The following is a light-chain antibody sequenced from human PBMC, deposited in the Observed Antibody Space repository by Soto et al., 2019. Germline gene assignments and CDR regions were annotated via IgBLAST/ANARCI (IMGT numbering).Light chain of an antibody. CDR2: DVS. CDR3: SSYTTSSTWV. V-gene: IGLV2-14*01. J-gene: IGLJ3*02. Sequence: QSALTQPASVSASPGQSITMSCTGTSSDVGAYNYVSWYQQHPGKAPKLMIYDVSSRPSGVSNRFSGSKSGNTASLTISGLQAEDEADYYCSSYTTSSTWVFGGGTQLTVL. CDR1: SSDVGAYNY.